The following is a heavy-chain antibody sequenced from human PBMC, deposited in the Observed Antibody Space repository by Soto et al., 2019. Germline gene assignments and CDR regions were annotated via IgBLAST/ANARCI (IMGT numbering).Heavy chain of an antibody. CDR1: GFPFSGSA. J-gene: IGHJ4*02. CDR2: IRSKSHSYAT. CDR3: TRGYGDYVRDY. Sequence: VQLVESGGGLVQPGGSRQLSCAVSGFPFSGSAMNWLRQASGKGREWVGRIRSKSHSYATAYAASVKGRFTISRDDSKNTAYLQMNSLKTEDTAVYYCTRGYGDYVRDYWGQGTLVTVSS. D-gene: IGHD4-17*01. V-gene: IGHV3-73*01.